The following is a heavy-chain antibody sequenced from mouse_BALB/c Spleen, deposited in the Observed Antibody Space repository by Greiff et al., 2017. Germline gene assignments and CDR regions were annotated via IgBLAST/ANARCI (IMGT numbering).Heavy chain of an antibody. CDR1: GYTFTSYY. D-gene: IGHD2-4*01. CDR3: TRGDYDYDGGSFFDY. CDR2: INPSNGGT. V-gene: IGHV1S81*02. J-gene: IGHJ2*01. Sequence: QVQLKESGAELVKPGASVKLSCKASGYTFTSYYMYWVKQRPGQGLEWIGEINPSNGGTNFNEKFKSKATLTVDKSSSTAYMQLSSLTSEDSAVYYCTRGDYDYDGGSFFDYWGQGTTLTVSS.